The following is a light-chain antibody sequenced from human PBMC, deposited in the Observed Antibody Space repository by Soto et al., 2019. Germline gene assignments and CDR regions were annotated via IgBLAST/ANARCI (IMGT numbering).Light chain of an antibody. CDR2: SNN. J-gene: IGLJ3*02. Sequence: QSLLTQPPSASGTPGQRVTISCSGSSSNIGSYIVNWHQQLPGTAPKLLIYSNNQRPSGVPDRFSGSKSGTSASLAISGLQSEDEADYYCASWDDSLNGWVFGGGTKVTVL. CDR1: SSNIGSYI. V-gene: IGLV1-44*01. CDR3: ASWDDSLNGWV.